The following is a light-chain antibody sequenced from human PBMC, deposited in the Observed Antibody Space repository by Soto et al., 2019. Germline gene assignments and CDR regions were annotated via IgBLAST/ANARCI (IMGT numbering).Light chain of an antibody. CDR3: QQDYNLPWS. Sequence: EIVMTQSPATLSLSPGERATLSCRASQSVSSSYLSWYQHKLGQAPRLPIYGPSIRATSIPARFSGSGSGTAFTLIISCLQTEDFAVYYCQQDYNLPWSFGQRTKVEIK. V-gene: IGKV3D-7*01. J-gene: IGKJ1*01. CDR2: GPS. CDR1: QSVSSSY.